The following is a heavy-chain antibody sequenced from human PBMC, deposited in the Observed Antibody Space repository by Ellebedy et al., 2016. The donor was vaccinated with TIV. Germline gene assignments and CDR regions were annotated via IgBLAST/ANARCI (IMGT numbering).Heavy chain of an antibody. Sequence: GESLKISXEAYGYSFTTYYIAWVRQMPGKGLEWMGIIYPGDSDTRYSPSFKGQVTISADKSISTAYLQWSSLKASDTAMYYCARHGFWGSGAFDIWGQGTMVTVSS. CDR2: IYPGDSDT. J-gene: IGHJ3*02. CDR1: GYSFTTYY. V-gene: IGHV5-51*01. D-gene: IGHD7-27*01. CDR3: ARHGFWGSGAFDI.